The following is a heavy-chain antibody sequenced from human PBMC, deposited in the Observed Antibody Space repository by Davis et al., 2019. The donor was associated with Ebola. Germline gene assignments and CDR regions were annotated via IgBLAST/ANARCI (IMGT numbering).Heavy chain of an antibody. D-gene: IGHD2-15*01. CDR2: ISSSSSYI. V-gene: IGHV3-21*01. CDR3: ARGAAGSGVYFDP. J-gene: IGHJ5*02. CDR1: GFTFSSYS. Sequence: GGSLRLSCAASGFTFSSYSMNWVRQAPGKGLEWVSSISSSSSYIYYADSVKGRFTISRDNAKNSLYLQMNSLRAEDTAVYFCARGAAGSGVYFDPWGQGTLVTVSS.